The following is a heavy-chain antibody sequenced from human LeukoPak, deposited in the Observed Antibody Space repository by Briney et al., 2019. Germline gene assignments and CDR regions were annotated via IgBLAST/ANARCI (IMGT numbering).Heavy chain of an antibody. V-gene: IGHV1-2*02. D-gene: IGHD6-6*01. Sequence: ASVKVSCKASGYTFTGYYMHWVRQAPGQGLEWMGWINPNSGGTNYAQKFQGRVTMTRNTSISTAYMEPSSLRSEDTAVYYCARVPPRYSSSSRHFDYWGQGTLVTVSS. CDR1: GYTFTGYY. CDR3: ARVPPRYSSSSRHFDY. CDR2: INPNSGGT. J-gene: IGHJ4*02.